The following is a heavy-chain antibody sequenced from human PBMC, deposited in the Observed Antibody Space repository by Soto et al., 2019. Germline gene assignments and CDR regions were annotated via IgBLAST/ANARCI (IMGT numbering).Heavy chain of an antibody. CDR2: MYHSGST. CDR1: GGSISSNIYY. J-gene: IGHJ4*02. CDR3: ARVPDY. Sequence: PSETLSLTCTVSGGSISSNIYYWSWIRQPPGKGLEWIGNMYHSGSTYYDPSLKSRVTISIDRSKNQFSLKLSSVTAADTAVYYCARVPDYWGQGILVTVSS. V-gene: IGHV4-30-2*01. D-gene: IGHD2-2*01.